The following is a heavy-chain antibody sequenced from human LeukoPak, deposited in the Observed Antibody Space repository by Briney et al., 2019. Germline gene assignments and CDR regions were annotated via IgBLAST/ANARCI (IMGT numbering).Heavy chain of an antibody. CDR1: GYTFTSYY. CDR3: ARVRSPYSSGWYVSVDY. Sequence: GASVKVSCKASGYTFTSYYMHWVRQAPGQGLEWMGIINPSGGSTSYAQKFQGRDTMTRDTSTSTVYMELSSLRSEDTAVYYCARVRSPYSSGWYVSVDYWGQGTLVTVSS. J-gene: IGHJ4*02. D-gene: IGHD6-19*01. V-gene: IGHV1-46*01. CDR2: INPSGGST.